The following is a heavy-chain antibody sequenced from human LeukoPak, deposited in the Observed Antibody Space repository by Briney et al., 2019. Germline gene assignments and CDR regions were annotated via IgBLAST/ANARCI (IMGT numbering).Heavy chain of an antibody. Sequence: GGSLRLSCEASGFTFRSYAMSWVRQAPGKGLEWVSAISGSGGSTYYADSVKGRFTISRDNSKNTLYLQMNSLRAEDTAVYYCAKATGLQNWFDPWGQGTLVTVSS. J-gene: IGHJ5*02. V-gene: IGHV3-23*01. CDR3: AKATGLQNWFDP. D-gene: IGHD5-24*01. CDR2: ISGSGGST. CDR1: GFTFRSYA.